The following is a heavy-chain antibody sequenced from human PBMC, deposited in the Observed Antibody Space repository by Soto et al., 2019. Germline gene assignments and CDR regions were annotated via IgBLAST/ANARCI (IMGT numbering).Heavy chain of an antibody. CDR2: ISAYDGNT. CDR3: ARFAGWFGHYGMDV. Sequence: QVQLVQSGAEVKKPGASVKVSCKASGYTFTSYGISWVRQAPGQGLEWVGWISAYDGNTNYAQKLLGRVTMTTDTSASTAYMELRSLRSDDTAVYCCARFAGWFGHYGMDVWGQGTTVTVSS. D-gene: IGHD3-10*01. J-gene: IGHJ6*02. V-gene: IGHV1-18*01. CDR1: GYTFTSYG.